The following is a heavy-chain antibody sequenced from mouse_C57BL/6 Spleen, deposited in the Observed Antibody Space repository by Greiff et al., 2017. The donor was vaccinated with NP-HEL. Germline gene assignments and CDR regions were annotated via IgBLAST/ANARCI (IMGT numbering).Heavy chain of an antibody. CDR3: ASWGDGYSWYFDV. J-gene: IGHJ1*03. CDR2: INPSSGYT. D-gene: IGHD2-3*01. CDR1: GYTFTSSW. V-gene: IGHV1-7*01. Sequence: QVQLKQSGAELAKPGASVKLSCKASGYTFTSSWLHWVKPRPGPGLEWIGFINPSSGYTKSNQKFNDKATLTADQSSSTAYMQLGSLTYDDSAVYYCASWGDGYSWYFDVWGTGTTVTVSS.